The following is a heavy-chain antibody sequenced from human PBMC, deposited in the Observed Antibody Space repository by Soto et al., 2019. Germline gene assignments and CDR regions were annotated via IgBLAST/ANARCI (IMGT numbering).Heavy chain of an antibody. CDR2: FDPEDGET. Sequence: ASVKVSCKVSGYTLTELSMHWVRQAPGKGLEWMGGFDPEDGETIYAQKFQGRVTITEDTSTDTAYMELSSLRSEDTAVYYCARGALFDYWGQGTLVTVSS. J-gene: IGHJ4*02. V-gene: IGHV1-24*01. CDR3: ARGALFDY. D-gene: IGHD1-26*01. CDR1: GYTLTELS.